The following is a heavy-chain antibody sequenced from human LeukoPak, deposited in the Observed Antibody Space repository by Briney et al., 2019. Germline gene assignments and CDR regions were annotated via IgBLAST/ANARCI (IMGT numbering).Heavy chain of an antibody. V-gene: IGHV4-39*01. D-gene: IGHD5-24*01. Sequence: SETLSLTCTVSGGSISSSSYYWGWIRQPPGKGLEWIGSIYYSGSTYYNPSLKSRVTISVDTSKNQFSLRVSSVTAADTAVYYCARQEMAPNYWYFDLWGRGTLVTVSS. CDR2: IYYSGST. J-gene: IGHJ2*01. CDR1: GGSISSSSYY. CDR3: ARQEMAPNYWYFDL.